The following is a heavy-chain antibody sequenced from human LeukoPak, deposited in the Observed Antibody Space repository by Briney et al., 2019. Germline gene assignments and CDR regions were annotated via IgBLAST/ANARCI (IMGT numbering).Heavy chain of an antibody. Sequence: ASVKVSCKASGYTFISYYIHWVRQAPGQGLEWMGIISPSGGSTTYAQRFQGRVTMTTDTSTTTVYMELSSLRSEDTAVYYCARGHAVDWFDPWGQGTLVIVSS. V-gene: IGHV1-46*01. CDR1: GYTFISYY. D-gene: IGHD2-2*01. CDR3: ARGHAVDWFDP. CDR2: ISPSGGST. J-gene: IGHJ5*02.